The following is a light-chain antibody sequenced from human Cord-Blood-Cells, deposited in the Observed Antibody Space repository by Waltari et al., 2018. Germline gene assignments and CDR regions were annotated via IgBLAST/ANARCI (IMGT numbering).Light chain of an antibody. CDR3: SSYTSSSTLV. J-gene: IGLJ2*01. CDR1: SRDVGGYNY. Sequence: QSALTQPASVSGSPGQSITISCXGTSRDVGGYNYVSWYQQHPGKAPKLMIFDVSNRPSGVSNRFSGSKSGNPASLTISGLQAEDEADYYCSSYTSSSTLVFGGGTKLTVL. CDR2: DVS. V-gene: IGLV2-14*01.